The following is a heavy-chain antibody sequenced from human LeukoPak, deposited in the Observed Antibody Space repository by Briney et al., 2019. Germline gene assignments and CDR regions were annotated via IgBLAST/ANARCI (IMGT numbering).Heavy chain of an antibody. D-gene: IGHD4-17*01. CDR2: IYHSGST. CDR3: ARTYGPIDY. V-gene: IGHV4-59*01. CDR1: GGSISSYY. Sequence: PSETLSLTCTVSGGSISSYYWSWIRQPPGKGLEWIGYIYHSGSTNYNPSLKSGVTISVDTSKNQFSVRLRSVTAADTAVYYRARTYGPIDYWGQGALVTVSS. J-gene: IGHJ4*02.